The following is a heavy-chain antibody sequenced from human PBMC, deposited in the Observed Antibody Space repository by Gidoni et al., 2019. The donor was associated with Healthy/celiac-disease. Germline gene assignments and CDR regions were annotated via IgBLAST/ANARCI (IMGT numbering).Heavy chain of an antibody. J-gene: IGHJ6*02. CDR1: GFTFSSYS. CDR3: GGGDYCSGGSCYYYYYGMDV. CDR2: ISSSGSTI. D-gene: IGHD2-15*01. Sequence: EVQLVDSGGGLVKLGGSLTLSCPASGFTFSSYSSNWVRQAPGKGMEWVSSISSSGSTIYYADSVKGRFTISRDNAKNSLYLQMNSLRAEDTAVYYCGGGDYCSGGSCYYYYYGMDVWGQGTTVTVSS. V-gene: IGHV3-21*01.